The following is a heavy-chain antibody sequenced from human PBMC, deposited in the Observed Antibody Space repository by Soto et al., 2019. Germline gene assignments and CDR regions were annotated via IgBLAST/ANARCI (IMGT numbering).Heavy chain of an antibody. CDR1: GYTFTCYD. D-gene: IGHD4-4*01. V-gene: IGHV1-8*01. CDR2: MNPNSGNT. CDR3: AGDPDSHYNDSHASSYP. Sequence: ASVKVSCKASGYTFTCYDINWVRQATGQGLEWMGWMNPNSGNTGYAQKFQGRVTISADKFTGTAYMELTGLRSDDTAVYYCAGDPDSHYNDSHASSYPWGQGTLVTVSS. J-gene: IGHJ5*02.